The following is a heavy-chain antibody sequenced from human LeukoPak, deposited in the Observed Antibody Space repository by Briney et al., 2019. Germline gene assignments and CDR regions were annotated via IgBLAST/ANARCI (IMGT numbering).Heavy chain of an antibody. D-gene: IGHD1/OR15-1a*01. CDR1: GFTFSGYA. CDR3: ARHIPRGNNYFDC. V-gene: IGHV3-21*01. Sequence: GRSLRLSCAASGFTFSGYAMHWVRQAPGKGLEWVSSISSSSSYIYYADSVKGRFTISRDNAQNSLYLQMNSLGAEDTAVYYCARHIPRGNNYFDCWGQGTLVTVSS. CDR2: ISSSSSYI. J-gene: IGHJ4*02.